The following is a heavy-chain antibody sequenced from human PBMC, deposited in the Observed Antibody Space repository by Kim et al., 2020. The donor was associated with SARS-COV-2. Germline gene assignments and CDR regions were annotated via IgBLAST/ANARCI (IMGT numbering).Heavy chain of an antibody. CDR1: GGSFSGYY. CDR3: AGARGYYDSSGYYYGVDY. V-gene: IGHV4-34*01. J-gene: IGHJ4*01. D-gene: IGHD3-22*01. Sequence: SETLSLTCAVYGGSFSGYYWSWIRQLPGKGLEWIGEINHSGSTNYNPSLKSRVTIPVDTSKNQFSLKLSSVTAADTAVYYCAGARGYYDSSGYYYGVDY. CDR2: INHSGST.